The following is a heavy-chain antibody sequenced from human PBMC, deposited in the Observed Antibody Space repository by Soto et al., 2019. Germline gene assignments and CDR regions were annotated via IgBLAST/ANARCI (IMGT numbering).Heavy chain of an antibody. D-gene: IGHD3-16*02. V-gene: IGHV4-30-4*01. Sequence: PPGKGLEWIGYIYYSGSTYYNPSLKSRVTISVVTSKNQFSLKLSSVTAADTAVYYCARVNLGYDYVWGSYRYLDYWGQGTLVTVSS. J-gene: IGHJ4*02. CDR2: IYYSGST. CDR3: ARVNLGYDYVWGSYRYLDY.